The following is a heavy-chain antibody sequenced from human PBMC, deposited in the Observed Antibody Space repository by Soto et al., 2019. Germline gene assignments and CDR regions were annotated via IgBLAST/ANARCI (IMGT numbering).Heavy chain of an antibody. CDR3: AREGAAPYYYYGMDV. D-gene: IGHD6-6*01. CDR2: IYYSGST. J-gene: IGHJ6*02. CDR1: GGSISSGGYF. V-gene: IGHV4-31*03. Sequence: QVQLQESGPGLVKPSQTLSLTCTVSGGSISSGGYFWSWIRQHPGKGLEWIGFIYYSGSTYYNPSLTSRVTISVDTSKSQFSLKLSSVTAADTAVYYCAREGAAPYYYYGMDVWGQGTTVTVSS.